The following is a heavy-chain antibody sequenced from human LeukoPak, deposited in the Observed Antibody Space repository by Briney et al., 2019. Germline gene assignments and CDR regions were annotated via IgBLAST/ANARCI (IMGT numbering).Heavy chain of an antibody. J-gene: IGHJ4*02. CDR1: GFTFSSYS. CDR2: VNSDGSAT. Sequence: GGSLRLSCAASGFTFSSYSMNWVRQAPGKGLVWVSHVNSDGSATSYADSVKGRFTISRDNAKNTVYLHMNSLRVEDTAVYYCTSFYETNWGQGTLVTVSS. D-gene: IGHD2/OR15-2a*01. CDR3: TSFYETN. V-gene: IGHV3-74*01.